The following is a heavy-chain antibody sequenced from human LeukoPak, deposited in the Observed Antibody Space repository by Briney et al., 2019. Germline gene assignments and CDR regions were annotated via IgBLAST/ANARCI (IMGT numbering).Heavy chain of an antibody. D-gene: IGHD2-2*01. CDR1: GYSFSTHW. Sequence: GESLKISCKASGYSFSTHWIGWVRQMPGKGLEWMGIIYPADSDTKYSPSFKGQVTISADRSISTAYLQWSSLEASDTAMYYCARLGGNGYCSSTGCVYYFDYWGQGTLVTVSS. CDR3: ARLGGNGYCSSTGCVYYFDY. V-gene: IGHV5-51*01. J-gene: IGHJ4*02. CDR2: IYPADSDT.